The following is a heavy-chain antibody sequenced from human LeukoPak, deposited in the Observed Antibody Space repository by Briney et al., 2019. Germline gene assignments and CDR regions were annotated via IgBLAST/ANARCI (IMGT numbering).Heavy chain of an antibody. Sequence: GASVKVSCKASGYTFTGYYMHWVRQAPGQGLEWMGWINPNSGGTNYAQKFQGRVTMTRDTSISTAYMELSRLRSEDTAVYYCAREGLGSGAYGGIDYWGQGTLVTVSS. V-gene: IGHV1-2*02. J-gene: IGHJ4*02. CDR2: INPNSGGT. CDR3: AREGLGSGAYGGIDY. CDR1: GYTFTGYY. D-gene: IGHD1-26*01.